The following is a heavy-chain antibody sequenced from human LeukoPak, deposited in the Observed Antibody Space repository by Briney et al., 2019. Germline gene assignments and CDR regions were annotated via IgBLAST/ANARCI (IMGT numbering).Heavy chain of an antibody. J-gene: IGHJ5*02. CDR3: AXSQXQLLFGSDNWFDP. CDR1: GGSISSYY. V-gene: IGHV4-59*08. Sequence: PSETLSLTCTVSGGSISSYYWSWIRQPPGKGLEWIGYIYYSGSTNYNPSLKSRVAISVDTSKNQFSLKLSSVTAADTAVYYCAXSQXQLLFGSDNWFDPWGQGTLVTVSS. CDR2: IYYSGST. D-gene: IGHD2-2*01.